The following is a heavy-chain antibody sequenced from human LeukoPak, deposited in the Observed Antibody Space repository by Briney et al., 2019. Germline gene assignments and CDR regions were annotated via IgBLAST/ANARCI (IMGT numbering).Heavy chain of an antibody. D-gene: IGHD3-22*01. CDR2: IYSPGT. CDR3: ARGIGTSYESSRDAFDI. J-gene: IGHJ3*02. V-gene: IGHV4-61*02. CDR1: AGSINSDDYY. Sequence: SQTLSLTCTVSAGSINSDDYYWSWIRQPAGKGLEWIGRIYSPGTNYNYNPSLKSRVTISIDTSKDQFSLKLTSVTAGDTAVYYCARGIGTSYESSRDAFDIWGQGTMVTVSS.